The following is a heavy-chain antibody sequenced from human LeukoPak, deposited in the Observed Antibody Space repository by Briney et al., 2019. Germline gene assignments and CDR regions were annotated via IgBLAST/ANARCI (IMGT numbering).Heavy chain of an antibody. Sequence: GGSLKLSCAASGFTVNSDYMIWVRQAPGKGLEWVSVIYSGGSTHYADSVEGRITISRDNSKNTLFLQMNSLRAEDTAVYYCARGGSYPNDPFDIWGQGTMVTV. D-gene: IGHD1-26*01. CDR2: IYSGGST. CDR3: ARGGSYPNDPFDI. CDR1: GFTVNSDY. J-gene: IGHJ3*02. V-gene: IGHV3-53*01.